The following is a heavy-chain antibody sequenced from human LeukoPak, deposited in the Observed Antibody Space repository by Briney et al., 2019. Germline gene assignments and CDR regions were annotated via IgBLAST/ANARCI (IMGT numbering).Heavy chain of an antibody. D-gene: IGHD3-22*01. CDR3: VKASGWFLIRGCFDS. V-gene: IGHV3-9*01. Sequence: GRSLRLSCTASGFTFDDYAMHWVRQTPGKGLEWVSGISWHSGSIDYADSVKGRFTISRDNAKNSLYLLMNDLREEDTAFYYCVKASGWFLIRGCFDSWGQGTLVTVSS. CDR2: ISWHSGSI. J-gene: IGHJ5*01. CDR1: GFTFDDYA.